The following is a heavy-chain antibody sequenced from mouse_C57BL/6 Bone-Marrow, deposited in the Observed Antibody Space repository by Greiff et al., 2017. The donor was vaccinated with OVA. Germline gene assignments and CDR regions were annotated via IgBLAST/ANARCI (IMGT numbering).Heavy chain of an antibody. J-gene: IGHJ4*01. Sequence: VQLVESGAELVRPGASVTLSCKASGYTFTDYEMHWVKQTPVHGLEWIGAIDPETGGTAYNQKFKGKAILTADKSSSTAYMELRSLTSEDSAVYYCTLDYDGRDYWGQGTSVTVSS. CDR3: TLDYDGRDY. CDR1: GYTFTDYE. D-gene: IGHD2-4*01. V-gene: IGHV1-15*01. CDR2: IDPETGGT.